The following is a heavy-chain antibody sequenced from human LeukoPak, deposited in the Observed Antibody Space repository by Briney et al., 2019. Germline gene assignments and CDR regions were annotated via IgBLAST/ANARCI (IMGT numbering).Heavy chain of an antibody. V-gene: IGHV4-4*09. CDR1: GSSISSQY. CDR2: IDPTGLT. D-gene: IGHD1-14*01. Sequence: SETLSLTCTVSGSSISSQYWSWIRQSPGKGLEWIGYIDPTGLTSYNPSLNSRVTISEDTSKNQFSLKVRSVTTADTAVYFCARQTPYHGNHYFDYWGQGTLVTVSS. J-gene: IGHJ4*02. CDR3: ARQTPYHGNHYFDY.